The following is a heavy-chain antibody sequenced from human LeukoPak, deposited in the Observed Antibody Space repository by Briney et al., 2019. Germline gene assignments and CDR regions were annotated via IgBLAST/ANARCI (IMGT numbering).Heavy chain of an antibody. CDR1: GYTFTSYD. V-gene: IGHV1-8*01. CDR2: MSPNSGDT. J-gene: IGHJ4*02. CDR3: ARDNKWSRTHLDY. Sequence: VSVKVSCKASGYTFTSYDINWVRHATGQGLEWMGWMSPNSGDTGYAQKLQGRVTMTTDTSTSTAYMELRSLRSDDTTVYYCARDNKWSRTHLDYWGQGTLVTVSS. D-gene: IGHD2-15*01.